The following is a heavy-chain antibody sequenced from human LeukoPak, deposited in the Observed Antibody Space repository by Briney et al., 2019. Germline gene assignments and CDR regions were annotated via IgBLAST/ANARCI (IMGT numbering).Heavy chain of an antibody. J-gene: IGHJ6*02. CDR1: GFTFSSYA. D-gene: IGHD6-19*01. CDR2: MSYDGSNK. CDR3: ARDIIAVAGTYYYYYYGMDV. Sequence: GGSLRLSCAASGFTFSSYAMHWVRQALGKGLEWVAVMSYDGSNKYYADSVKGRFTISRDNSKNTLYLQMNSLRAEDTAVYYCARDIIAVAGTYYYYYYGMDVWGQGTTVTVSS. V-gene: IGHV3-30*04.